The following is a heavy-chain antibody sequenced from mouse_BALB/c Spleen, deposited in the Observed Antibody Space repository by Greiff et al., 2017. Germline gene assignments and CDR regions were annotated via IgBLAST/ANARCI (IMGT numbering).Heavy chain of an antibody. CDR2: IWSGGST. Sequence: VQRVESGPGLVQPSQSLSITCTVSGFSLTSYGVHWVRQSPGKGLEWLGVIWSGGSTDSNAAFISRLSISKDNSKSQVFFKMNSLQADDTAIYYCARSTMITAFDYWGQGTTLTVSS. CDR3: ARSTMITAFDY. D-gene: IGHD2-4*01. CDR1: GFSLTSYG. V-gene: IGHV2-4-1*01. J-gene: IGHJ2*01.